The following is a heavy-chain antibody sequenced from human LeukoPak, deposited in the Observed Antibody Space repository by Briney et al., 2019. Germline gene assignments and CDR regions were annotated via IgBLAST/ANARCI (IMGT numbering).Heavy chain of an antibody. D-gene: IGHD2-15*01. Sequence: PSETLSLTCAVYGGSFSGYYWSWIRQPPGKGLEWIGEINHSGSTNYNPSLKSRVTISVDTSKNQFSLKLSSVTAADTAVYYCARARYCSGGSCYRGAFDIWGQGTMVTVSS. CDR3: ARARYCSGGSCYRGAFDI. J-gene: IGHJ3*02. CDR1: GGSFSGYY. V-gene: IGHV4-34*01. CDR2: INHSGST.